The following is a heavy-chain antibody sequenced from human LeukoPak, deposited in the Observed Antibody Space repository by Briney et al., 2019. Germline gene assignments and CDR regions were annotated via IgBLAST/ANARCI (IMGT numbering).Heavy chain of an antibody. CDR1: GNTFSNYG. J-gene: IGHJ4*02. D-gene: IGHD6-19*01. V-gene: IGHV1-18*01. CDR2: ISGFNGYT. Sequence: ASVKVSCKASGNTFSNYGISWVRQAPGQGLEWMGWISGFNGYTRYAQNLQGRVTMTTDTSTSTAYMELWSLVSDDTAVYYCARDQGYTSEWLDYWGQGTLVTVSS. CDR3: ARDQGYTSEWLDY.